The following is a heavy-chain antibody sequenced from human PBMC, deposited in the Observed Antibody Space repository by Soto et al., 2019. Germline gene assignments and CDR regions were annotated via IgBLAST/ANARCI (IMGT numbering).Heavy chain of an antibody. CDR1: LYSFTSYW. Sequence: PVEPLKISCQGSLYSFTSYWSCWVLKMPVKGLEFMGIIYPGDSDTRYSPSFQGQVTISADKSISTAYLQWSSLKASDTAMYYCARGGTGTPYYFEYWGQGTLVTVSS. D-gene: IGHD3-9*01. CDR2: IYPGDSDT. V-gene: IGHV5-51*01. J-gene: IGHJ4*02. CDR3: ARGGTGTPYYFEY.